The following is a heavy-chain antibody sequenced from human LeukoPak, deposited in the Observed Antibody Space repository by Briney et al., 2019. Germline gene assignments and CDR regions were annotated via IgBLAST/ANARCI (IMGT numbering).Heavy chain of an antibody. CDR2: INSDGSST. V-gene: IGHV3-74*01. D-gene: IGHD3-22*01. Sequence: GGSLGLSCAASGCTISSYWMHWVRQAPGKGLVWVSRINSDGSSTTYADSVKGRLTISNANAENTLYLQMNSLGAEDTAVYYCSTYTSAYYVFDYWAQGTLVTVSS. CDR3: STYTSAYYVFDY. J-gene: IGHJ4*02. CDR1: GCTISSYW.